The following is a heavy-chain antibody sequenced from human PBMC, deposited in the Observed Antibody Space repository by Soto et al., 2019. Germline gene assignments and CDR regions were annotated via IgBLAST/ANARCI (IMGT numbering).Heavy chain of an antibody. CDR3: ERRARADYYYMDV. CDR1: GFTFSSDA. V-gene: IGHV3-64*01. J-gene: IGHJ6*03. CDR2: ISSNGIGT. D-gene: IGHD6-6*01. Sequence: EVQLVEAGGGLAQPGGSLRLSCAASGFTFSSDAMDWVRQAPGKGLEYVSGISSNGIGTYYASSVKGRFTISRDNSRDTVYLQMDSLRPADMAVYYCERRARADYYYMDVWGKVTTVTVS.